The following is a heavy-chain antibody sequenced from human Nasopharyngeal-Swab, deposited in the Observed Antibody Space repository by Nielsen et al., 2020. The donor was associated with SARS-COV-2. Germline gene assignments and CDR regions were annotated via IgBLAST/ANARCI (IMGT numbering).Heavy chain of an antibody. J-gene: IGHJ3*02. CDR2: INHSGST. V-gene: IGHV4-34*01. D-gene: IGHD3-16*01. Sequence: SETLSLTCAVYGGSFSGYYWSWIRQPPGKGLEWIGEINHSGSTNYNPSLKSRVTISVDTSKNQFSLKLSSVTAADTAVYYCAKFPGDNAFDIWGQGTMVTVSS. CDR1: GGSFSGYY. CDR3: AKFPGDNAFDI.